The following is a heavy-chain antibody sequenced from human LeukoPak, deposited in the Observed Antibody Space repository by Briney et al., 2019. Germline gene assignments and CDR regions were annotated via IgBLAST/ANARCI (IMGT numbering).Heavy chain of an antibody. CDR3: TRRAAALDAFDI. J-gene: IGHJ3*02. CDR1: GFTFSNYW. CDR2: INSDGSIT. Sequence: GGSLRLSCAASGFTFSNYWMHWVRQAPGKGLVWVSHINSDGSITGYADSVKGRFTISRDNAKNTLYLQMNSLRAEDTAVYYCTRRAAALDAFDIWGQGTMVTVSS. V-gene: IGHV3-74*01. D-gene: IGHD6-13*01.